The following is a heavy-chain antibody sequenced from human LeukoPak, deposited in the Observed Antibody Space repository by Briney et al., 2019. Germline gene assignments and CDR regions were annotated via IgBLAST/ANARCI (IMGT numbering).Heavy chain of an antibody. D-gene: IGHD2-15*01. V-gene: IGHV4-39*02. CDR3: ARDGGGSPFGY. CDR2: IYYSGST. Sequence: PSETLSLTCTVSGGSISSSSYYWGWIRQPPGKGLEWIGSIYYSGSTYYNPSLKSRVTISVDTSKNQFSLKLSSVTAADTAVYYCARDGGGSPFGYWGQGTLVTVSS. J-gene: IGHJ4*02. CDR1: GGSISSSSYY.